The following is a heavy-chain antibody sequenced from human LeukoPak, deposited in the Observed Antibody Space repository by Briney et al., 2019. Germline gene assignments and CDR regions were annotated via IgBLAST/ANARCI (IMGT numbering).Heavy chain of an antibody. V-gene: IGHV3-33*01. CDR1: GFTFSSYG. J-gene: IGHJ4*02. CDR2: IWYDGSNK. Sequence: GGSLRLSCAASGFTFSSYGMHWARQAPGKGLEWVAVIWYDGSNKYYADSVKGRFTISRDNSKNTLYLQMNSLRAEDTAVYYCARVRGLTGYSPFDYWGQGTLVTVSS. D-gene: IGHD3-9*01. CDR3: ARVRGLTGYSPFDY.